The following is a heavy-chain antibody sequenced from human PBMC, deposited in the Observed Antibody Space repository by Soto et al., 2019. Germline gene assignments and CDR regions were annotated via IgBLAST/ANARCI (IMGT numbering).Heavy chain of an antibody. CDR2: IRGKTNDYAP. Sequence: EVQLVESGGGLVQPGKSLKLSCAASGFTFSASAMHWVRQASGQGLEWVGRIRGKTNDYAPAYAASVKGKFVISRDDSKNTAYLLMTSLKTEDTAVYYCSRQKDGGDYYYYYAMDVWGQGTTVTVSS. CDR3: SRQKDGGDYYYYYAMDV. V-gene: IGHV3-73*02. CDR1: GFTFSASA. J-gene: IGHJ6*02.